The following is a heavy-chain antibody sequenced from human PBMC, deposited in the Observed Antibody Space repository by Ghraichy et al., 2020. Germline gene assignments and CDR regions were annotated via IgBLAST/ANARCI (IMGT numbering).Heavy chain of an antibody. Sequence: GGSLRLSCAASGFTFSSYSMNWVRQAPGKGLEWVSYISSSSSTIYYADSVKGRFTISRDNAKNSLYLQMNSLRDEDTAVYYCARAPGSVSNYGEHYYGMDVWGQGTTVTVSS. J-gene: IGHJ6*02. CDR3: ARAPGSVSNYGEHYYGMDV. CDR2: ISSSSSTI. D-gene: IGHD4-17*01. V-gene: IGHV3-48*02. CDR1: GFTFSSYS.